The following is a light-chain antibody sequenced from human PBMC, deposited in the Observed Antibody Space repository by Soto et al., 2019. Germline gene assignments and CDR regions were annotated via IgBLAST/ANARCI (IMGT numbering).Light chain of an antibody. CDR3: QQSYSTWT. J-gene: IGKJ1*01. V-gene: IGKV1-39*01. CDR2: ATS. CDR1: QSISSY. Sequence: DIQMTQSPSSLSASVGDRVTITCRASQSISSYLNWYQQKPGKAPKLLIYATSSLQSGVPSRFSGSGSGTDSTLAISSLQPEDFATYYCQQSYSTWTFGQGTKVDI.